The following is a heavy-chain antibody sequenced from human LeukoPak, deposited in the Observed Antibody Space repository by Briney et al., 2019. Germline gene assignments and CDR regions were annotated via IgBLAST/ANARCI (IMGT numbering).Heavy chain of an antibody. CDR1: GGSISSYY. D-gene: IGHD3-10*01. J-gene: IGHJ4*02. Sequence: SETLSLTCTVSGGSISSYYWSWVRQPPEKGLEWIGYIYYSGSTNYNPSLKSRATISVDTSKNQFSLQLTSVTAADTAVHFCTRGGSNFDYWGQGTLVTVSS. V-gene: IGHV4-59*01. CDR2: IYYSGST. CDR3: TRGGSNFDY.